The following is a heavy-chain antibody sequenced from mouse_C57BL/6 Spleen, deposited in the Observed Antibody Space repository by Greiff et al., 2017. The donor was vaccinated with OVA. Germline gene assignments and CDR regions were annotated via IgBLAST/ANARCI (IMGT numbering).Heavy chain of an antibody. CDR1: GFSLTSYA. D-gene: IGHD2-2*01. J-gene: IGHJ1*03. CDR2: IWTGGGP. Sequence: QVQLKESGPGLVAPSQSLSITCTVSGFSLTSYAISWVRQPPGKGLEWLGVIWTGGGPNYNSALKSRLSISKDNSKSQVFLKMNSLQTDDTARYYCARNNGYGGYFDVWGTGTTVTVSS. CDR3: ARNNGYGGYFDV. V-gene: IGHV2-9-1*01.